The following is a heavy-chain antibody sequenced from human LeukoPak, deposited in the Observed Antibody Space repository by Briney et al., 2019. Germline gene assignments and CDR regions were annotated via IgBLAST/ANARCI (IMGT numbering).Heavy chain of an antibody. V-gene: IGHV1-69*11. J-gene: IGHJ3*02. CDR1: GGIFSNQA. CDR2: IIPMIGTA. CDR3: ARLHYYDSSGYFLSNDAFDI. D-gene: IGHD3-22*01. Sequence: GASVKVSCKASGGIFSNQAITWVRQAPGQGLEWMGRIIPMIGTAKSAQKFQGRVTITADESTSTAYMELSSLRSEDTAVYYCARLHYYDSSGYFLSNDAFDIWGQGTMVTVSS.